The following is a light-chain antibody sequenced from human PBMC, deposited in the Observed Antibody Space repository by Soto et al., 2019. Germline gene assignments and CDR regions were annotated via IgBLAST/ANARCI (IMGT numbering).Light chain of an antibody. Sequence: DIVLTQSPGTLSLSPGKRATLSCWASQSVGNNYLAWYQQKPGQAPRLLIYHASSRATGIPDRFSGSGSGTDFTLTISRLEPEDFAVYYCQQYGSSPITFGQGTRLEIK. CDR3: QQYGSSPIT. V-gene: IGKV3-20*01. CDR2: HAS. J-gene: IGKJ5*01. CDR1: QSVGNNY.